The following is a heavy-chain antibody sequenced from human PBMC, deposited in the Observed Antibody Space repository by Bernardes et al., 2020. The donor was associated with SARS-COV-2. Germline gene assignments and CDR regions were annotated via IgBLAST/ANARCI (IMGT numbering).Heavy chain of an antibody. V-gene: IGHV3-53*01. J-gene: IGHJ4*02. D-gene: IGHD4-17*01. CDR2: IQSGGYT. Sequence: GESLRLSCAVSGFTVSSKYMNWVRQAPGKGLEWVSVIQSGGYTNYADSVKGRFTVSRDTSENTVSLQMNSLRAEDTAVYYCARGLRWAFDYWGQGTLVSVSS. CDR3: ARGLRWAFDY. CDR1: GFTVSSKY.